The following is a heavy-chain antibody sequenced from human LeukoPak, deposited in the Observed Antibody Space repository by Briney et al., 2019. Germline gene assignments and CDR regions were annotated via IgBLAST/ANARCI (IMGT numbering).Heavy chain of an antibody. D-gene: IGHD3-22*01. CDR3: AKGAYYYDSSGYYYY. J-gene: IGHJ4*02. Sequence: ASVKVSCKVSGYRITEISIHWLRQAPGKGPEWMGGFDTDDGETKYAQKFQGRVTMSEDSSTDTAYIELRSLGSEDTALYYCAKGAYYYDSSGYYYYWGQGTLVTVSS. CDR2: FDTDDGET. CDR1: GYRITEIS. V-gene: IGHV1-24*01.